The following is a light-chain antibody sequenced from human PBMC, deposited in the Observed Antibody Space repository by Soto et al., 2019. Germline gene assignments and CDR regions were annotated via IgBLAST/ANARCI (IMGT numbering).Light chain of an antibody. CDR2: AAS. CDR3: QQYNSYPWT. J-gene: IGKJ1*01. V-gene: IGKV1-5*01. Sequence: DIQMTQSPSTLSGSVGDRVTITCRASQTISSWLAWYQQKPGIAPKLLIYAASSLQSGVPSRFSGSGSGTEFTLTISSLQPDDFATYYCQQYNSYPWTFGQGTKVDIK. CDR1: QTISSW.